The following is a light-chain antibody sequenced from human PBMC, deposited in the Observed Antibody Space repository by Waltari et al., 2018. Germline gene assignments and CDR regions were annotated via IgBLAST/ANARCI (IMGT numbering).Light chain of an antibody. J-gene: IGLJ1*01. CDR3: CTYARSSTLYV. CDR2: VVS. Sequence: QSALTQPASVSGSPGQSITISCTGTSSDVGSYNLVSWYQQHPGKGPKLLVYVVSTRPSGVLRRFSCSKSGNTASTTISGRQAEDEAEYYCCTYARSSTLYVFGTGSKVSVL. V-gene: IGLV2-23*02. CDR1: SSDVGSYNL.